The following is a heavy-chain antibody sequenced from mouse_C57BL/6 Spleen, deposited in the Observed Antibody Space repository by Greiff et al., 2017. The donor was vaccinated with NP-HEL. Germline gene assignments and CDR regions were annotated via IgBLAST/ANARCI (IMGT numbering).Heavy chain of an antibody. CDR3: ARRWGNYYFDY. Sequence: QVQLQQPGAELVRPGSSVKLSCKASGYTFTSYWMHWVKQRPIQGLEWIGNIDPSDSETHYNQKFKDKATLTVDKSSSTAYMQLSSLTSEDSAVYYCARRWGNYYFDYWGQGTTLTVSS. V-gene: IGHV1-52*01. D-gene: IGHD2-1*01. CDR2: IDPSDSET. J-gene: IGHJ2*01. CDR1: GYTFTSYW.